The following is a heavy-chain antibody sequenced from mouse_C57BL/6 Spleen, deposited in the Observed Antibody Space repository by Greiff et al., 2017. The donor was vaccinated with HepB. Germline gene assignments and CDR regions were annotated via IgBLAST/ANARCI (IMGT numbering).Heavy chain of an antibody. D-gene: IGHD6-1*01. Sequence: VKVVESGAELARPGASVKLSCKASGYTFTSYGISWVKQRTGQGLEWIGEIYPRSGNTYYNEKFKGKATLTADKSSSTAYMELRSLTSEDSAVYFCARGDSRGDYWGQGTTLTVSS. CDR1: GYTFTSYG. J-gene: IGHJ2*01. CDR3: ARGDSRGDY. V-gene: IGHV1-81*01. CDR2: IYPRSGNT.